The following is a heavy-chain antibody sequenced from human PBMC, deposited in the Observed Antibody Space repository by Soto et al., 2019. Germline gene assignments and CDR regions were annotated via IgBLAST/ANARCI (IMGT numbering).Heavy chain of an antibody. CDR1: GFNFSDYY. CDR3: AREGPDSSSWNFYGMDV. J-gene: IGHJ6*02. D-gene: IGHD6-13*01. Sequence: QVQFLESGGGLVKPGGSLRLSCAASGFNFSDYYMSWIRQAPGKGLEWVSCISSTSSYTHFGDSVKGRFSISRDNARNSLYLQMDSPRVEDTGVYYCAREGPDSSSWNFYGMDVGGQGTTVIVSS. V-gene: IGHV3-11*06. CDR2: ISSTSSYT.